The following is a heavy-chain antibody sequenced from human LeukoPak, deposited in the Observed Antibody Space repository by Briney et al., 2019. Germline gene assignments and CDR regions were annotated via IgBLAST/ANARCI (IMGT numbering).Heavy chain of an antibody. Sequence: SETLSLTCTVSGGSISSSSYYWGWIRQPPGKGLEWIGSIYYSGSTYYNPSLKSRVTISVDTSKNQFSLKLSSVTAADTAVYYCARAIVLRYFDWLLKRDGGYYFDYWGQGTLVTVSS. CDR3: ARAIVLRYFDWLLKRDGGYYFDY. CDR1: GGSISSSSYY. J-gene: IGHJ4*02. D-gene: IGHD3-9*01. V-gene: IGHV4-39*07. CDR2: IYYSGST.